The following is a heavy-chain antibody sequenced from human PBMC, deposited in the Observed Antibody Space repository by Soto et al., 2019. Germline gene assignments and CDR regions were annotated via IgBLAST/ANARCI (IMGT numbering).Heavy chain of an antibody. CDR2: INAGNGNT. CDR3: ARGGIAVAGYYFDY. J-gene: IGHJ4*02. Sequence: QVQLVQSGAEVKKPGASVKVSCKASGYTFTSYAMHWVRQAPGQRLEWMGWINAGNGNTKYSQKFEGRVTITGDTSASTAYMELSSLRSEDTAVYYCARGGIAVAGYYFDYWGQGTLVTVSS. CDR1: GYTFTSYA. D-gene: IGHD6-13*01. V-gene: IGHV1-3*01.